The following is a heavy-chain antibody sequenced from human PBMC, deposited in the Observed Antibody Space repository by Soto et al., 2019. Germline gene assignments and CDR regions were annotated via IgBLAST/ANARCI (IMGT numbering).Heavy chain of an antibody. CDR1: GGSISSYY. CDR2: IYYSGST. V-gene: IGHV4-59*08. D-gene: IGHD4-17*01. J-gene: IGHJ4*02. CDR3: ARRYGHYFDY. Sequence: PSETLSLTCTVSGGSISSYYWSWIRQPPGKGLEWIGYIYYSGSTNYNPSLRSRVTISVDTSKNQFSLKLSSVTAAETAVYYCARRYGHYFDYWGQGTLVTVSS.